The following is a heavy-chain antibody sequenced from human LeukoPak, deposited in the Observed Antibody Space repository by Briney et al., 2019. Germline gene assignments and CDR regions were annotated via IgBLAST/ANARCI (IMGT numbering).Heavy chain of an antibody. V-gene: IGHV1-24*01. J-gene: IGHJ4*02. CDR2: FDPEDGET. CDR1: GYTLTELS. CDR3: ATTPRPLRFLEWLYYYFDY. D-gene: IGHD3-3*01. Sequence: ASVKVSCKVSGYTLTELSMHWVRQAPGKRLEWMGGFDPEDGETIYAQKFQGRVTMTEDTSTDTAYMELSSLRSEDTAVYYCATTPRPLRFLEWLYYYFDYWGQGTLVTVSS.